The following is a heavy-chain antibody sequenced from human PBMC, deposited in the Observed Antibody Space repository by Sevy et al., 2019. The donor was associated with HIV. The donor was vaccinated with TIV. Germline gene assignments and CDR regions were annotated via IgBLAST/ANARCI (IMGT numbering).Heavy chain of an antibody. J-gene: IGHJ3*02. CDR2: ISGSGGST. CDR3: AKGRLPFLEWVAISSAFDI. CDR1: GFTFSSYA. D-gene: IGHD3-3*01. Sequence: GGSLRLSCAASGFTFSSYAMSWVRLAPGKGLEWVSAISGSGGSTYYADSVKGRFTISRDNSKNTLYLQMNSLRAEDTAVYYCAKGRLPFLEWVAISSAFDIWGQGTMVTVSS. V-gene: IGHV3-23*01.